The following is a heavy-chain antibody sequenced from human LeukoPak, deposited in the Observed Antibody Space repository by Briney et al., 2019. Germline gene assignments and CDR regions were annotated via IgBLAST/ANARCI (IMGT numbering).Heavy chain of an antibody. CDR2: ISGGGHDI. CDR1: GFSFSDSY. J-gene: IGHJ4*01. V-gene: IGHV3-11*01. Sequence: PGGSLRLSCVVSGFSFSDSYMTWIRQTPGKGLESLAYISGGGHDIYYTDSVKGRFTISRDNAKDSLYLQMNGLRPADTALYYCSTDPRLLIYWGHGTLVTVSS. D-gene: IGHD2-8*01. CDR3: STDPRLLIY.